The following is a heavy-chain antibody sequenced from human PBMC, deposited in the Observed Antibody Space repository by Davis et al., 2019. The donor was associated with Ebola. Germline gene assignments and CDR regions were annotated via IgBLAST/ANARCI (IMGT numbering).Heavy chain of an antibody. CDR1: GFTFSSYA. D-gene: IGHD6-19*01. V-gene: IGHV3-23*01. CDR2: ISGSGGST. Sequence: GESLKISCAASGFTFSSYAMSWVRQAPGKGLEWVSAISGSGGSTYYADSVKGRFTISRDNSKNTLYLQMNSLRAEDTAVYYCAKDLPIAVAGTLDYWGQGTLVTVSS. CDR3: AKDLPIAVAGTLDY. J-gene: IGHJ4*02.